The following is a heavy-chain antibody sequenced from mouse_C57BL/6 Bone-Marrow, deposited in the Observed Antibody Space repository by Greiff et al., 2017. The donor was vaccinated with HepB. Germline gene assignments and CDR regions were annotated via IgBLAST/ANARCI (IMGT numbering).Heavy chain of an antibody. Sequence: VKLVESGPELVKPGASVKISCKASGYTFTDYYINWVKQRPGQGLEWIGWIFPGSGSTYYNEKFKGKATLTVDKSSSTAYMLLSSLTSEDSAVYFCAIYSNYNYYAMDYWGQGTSVTVSS. J-gene: IGHJ4*01. D-gene: IGHD2-5*01. CDR1: GYTFTDYY. CDR2: IFPGSGST. CDR3: AIYSNYNYYAMDY. V-gene: IGHV1-75*01.